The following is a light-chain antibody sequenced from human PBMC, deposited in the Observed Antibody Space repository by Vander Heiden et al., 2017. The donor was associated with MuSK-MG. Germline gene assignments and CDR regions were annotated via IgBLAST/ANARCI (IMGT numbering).Light chain of an antibody. Sequence: DIQMTQSPSSLYASVGDRVTITCRTSQSIIRYLNWYQQKPGKAPKLLIYAASSLQSGVPSRFSGSGYGTDFTLTISSLQPEDFAPYYCQQSDSTLTRTFGQGTRLEMK. CDR2: AAS. V-gene: IGKV1-39*01. CDR1: QSIIRY. J-gene: IGKJ1*01. CDR3: QQSDSTLTRT.